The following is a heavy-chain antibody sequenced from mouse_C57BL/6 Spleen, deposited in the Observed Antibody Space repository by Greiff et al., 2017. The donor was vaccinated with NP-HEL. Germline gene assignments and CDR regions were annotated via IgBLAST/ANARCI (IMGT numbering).Heavy chain of an antibody. V-gene: IGHV1-9*01. Sequence: QVQLQQSGAELMKPGASVKLSCKATGYTFTGSWIEWVKQRPGHGLEWLGEILPGSGSTTYNEKFKGRATFTADPSSNTAYMQRSSLTTEDTAIYDGTRMREGKTGPYYLDYWGQGTTLTVSS. D-gene: IGHD4-1*01. CDR2: ILPGSGST. CDR3: TRMREGKTGPYYLDY. J-gene: IGHJ2*01. CDR1: GYTFTGSW.